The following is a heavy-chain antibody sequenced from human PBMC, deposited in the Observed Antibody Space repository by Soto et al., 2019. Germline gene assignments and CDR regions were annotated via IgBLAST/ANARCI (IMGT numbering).Heavy chain of an antibody. D-gene: IGHD3-10*01. Sequence: ASVKVSCKASGGTLSSYAISWVRQAPGQGLEWMGGIIPIFGTANYAQKFQGRVTITADESTSTAYMELSSLRSEDTAVYYCARGSHGFGELYQIGTPFDYWGQGTLVTVSS. J-gene: IGHJ4*02. CDR2: IIPIFGTA. CDR3: ARGSHGFGELYQIGTPFDY. V-gene: IGHV1-69*13. CDR1: GGTLSSYA.